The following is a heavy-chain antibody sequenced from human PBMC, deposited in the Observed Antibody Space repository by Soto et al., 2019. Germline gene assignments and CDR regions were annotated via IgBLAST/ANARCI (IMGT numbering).Heavy chain of an antibody. CDR1: GFTFSTYW. CDR2: IKEDGSAK. CDR3: ARDRGRGVECFGTCYSSYFDP. J-gene: IGHJ5*02. D-gene: IGHD2-15*01. V-gene: IGHV3-7*01. Sequence: EVQLVESGGGLVQPGGSLRLSCAASGFTFSTYWMSWVRQAPGKGLEWVANIKEDGSAKSYVDSVKGLFSISRDNAKNSLYLQMNSLRDEDTAVYHCARDRGRGVECFGTCYSSYFDPWGQGTLVTVSS.